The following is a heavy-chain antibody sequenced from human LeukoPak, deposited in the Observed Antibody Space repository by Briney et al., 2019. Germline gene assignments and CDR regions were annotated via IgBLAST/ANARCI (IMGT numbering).Heavy chain of an antibody. J-gene: IGHJ4*02. CDR2: INSDGSST. D-gene: IGHD6-19*01. CDR1: GFTFSSYW. V-gene: IGHV3-74*01. Sequence: GGSLRLSCAASGFTFSSYWMHWVRQAPGKGLVWVSRINSDGSSTSYADSVKGRFTISRDNAKNTPYLQMNSLRAEDTAVYYCARGEAVYAVAEYYFDYWGQGTLVTVSS. CDR3: ARGEAVYAVAEYYFDY.